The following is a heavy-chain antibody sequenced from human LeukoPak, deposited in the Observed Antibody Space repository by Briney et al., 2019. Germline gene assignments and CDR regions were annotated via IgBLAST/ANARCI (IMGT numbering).Heavy chain of an antibody. J-gene: IGHJ4*02. CDR1: GFSLSTSGVG. D-gene: IGHD3-3*01. Sequence: SGPTLAHPTQILTLTCTFSGFSLSTSGVGVGWIRQPPGKALEWLALIYWDDDKRYSPSLKSRLTITKDTSKNQVVLTMTNMDPVDTATYYCAHSDRIFLRRGFDYWGQGTLVTVSS. CDR2: IYWDDDK. CDR3: AHSDRIFLRRGFDY. V-gene: IGHV2-5*02.